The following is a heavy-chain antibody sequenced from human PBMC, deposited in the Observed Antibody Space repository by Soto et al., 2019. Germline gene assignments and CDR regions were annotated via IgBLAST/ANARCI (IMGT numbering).Heavy chain of an antibody. V-gene: IGHV3-23*01. D-gene: IGHD6-13*01. CDR2: ISGSGNTT. CDR1: GFTFSSYA. CDR3: AKDLSSSWYPQY. Sequence: EVQLLESGGGLVRPGGSLRLSCAASGFTFSSYAMTWVRRAPGKGLEWVSAISGSGNTTYYADSVKGRFTISRDSSKNTLYLQMNSLRAEDTAVYFCAKDLSSSWYPQYWGQGTLVTVSS. J-gene: IGHJ4*02.